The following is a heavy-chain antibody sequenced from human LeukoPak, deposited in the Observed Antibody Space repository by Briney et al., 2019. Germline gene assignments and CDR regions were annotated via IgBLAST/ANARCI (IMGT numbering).Heavy chain of an antibody. CDR2: ISYDGSNK. CDR3: AKDRASGSYLDY. Sequence: PGGSLRLSCAASGFTFSSYGMHWVRQAPGKGLEWVAVISYDGSNKYYADSVKGRFTISRDNSKNALYLQMNSLRAEDTAVYYCAKDRASGSYLDYWGQGTLVTVSS. CDR1: GFTFSSYG. J-gene: IGHJ4*02. D-gene: IGHD1-26*01. V-gene: IGHV3-30*18.